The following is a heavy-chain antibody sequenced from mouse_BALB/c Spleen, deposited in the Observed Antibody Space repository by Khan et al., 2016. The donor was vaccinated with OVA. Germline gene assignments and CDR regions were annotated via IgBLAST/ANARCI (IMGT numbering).Heavy chain of an antibody. CDR2: IWGGGGT. CDR1: GFSLSSYN. V-gene: IGHV2-6-4*01. J-gene: IGHJ4*01. D-gene: IGHD2-14*01. Sequence: QVQLKQSGPGLVAPSQSLSITCTVSGFSLSSYNIHWVRQPPGKGLEWLGMIWGGGGTDYNSTLKSRLSISKDNSKSQVFLKLNSLQADDTAMYYCARAYYRYDGYYVMDYWGQGTSVTVSS. CDR3: ARAYYRYDGYYVMDY.